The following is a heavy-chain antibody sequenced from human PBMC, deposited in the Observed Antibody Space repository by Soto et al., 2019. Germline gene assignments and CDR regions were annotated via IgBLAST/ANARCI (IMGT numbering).Heavy chain of an antibody. D-gene: IGHD3-16*02. J-gene: IGHJ6*02. CDR2: INSDGSST. CDR1: GFIFSSYW. Sequence: GGSLRLSCAASGFIFSSYWMHWVRQAPGKGLVWVSRINSDGSSTSYADSVKGRFTISRDNAKNTLYLQMNSLRAEDTAVYYCDSYHLSSMDLRGQGTTVTVSS. CDR3: DSYHLSSMDL. V-gene: IGHV3-74*01.